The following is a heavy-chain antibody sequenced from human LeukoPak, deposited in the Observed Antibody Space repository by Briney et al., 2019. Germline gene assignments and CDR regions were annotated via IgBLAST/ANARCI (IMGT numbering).Heavy chain of an antibody. CDR2: IIPIFGTA. CDR3: ARDQAAITFGRYYYMDV. J-gene: IGHJ6*03. V-gene: IGHV1-69*13. CDR1: GGTFISYP. Sequence: SVKVSCKASGGTFISYPICWVRQAPGQGREWMGGIIPIFGTANYAQKFQGRVTITADESTSTAYMELSSLRSEHTAVYYCARDQAAITFGRYYYMDVWGKGTTVTISS. D-gene: IGHD3-16*01.